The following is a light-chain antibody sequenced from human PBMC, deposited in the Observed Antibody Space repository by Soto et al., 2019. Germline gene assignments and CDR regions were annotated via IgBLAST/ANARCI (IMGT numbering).Light chain of an antibody. V-gene: IGKV3-20*01. CDR2: GAS. Sequence: EIVLTQSPGTLSLSPGERATFSCRASQSVSSSYLAWYQHKPGQAPRLLIYGASSRATGIPDRFSGSGSGTDFTLTISRLEPEDFAVYYCQQYGSSLYTFGQGTKLETK. J-gene: IGKJ2*01. CDR3: QQYGSSLYT. CDR1: QSVSSSY.